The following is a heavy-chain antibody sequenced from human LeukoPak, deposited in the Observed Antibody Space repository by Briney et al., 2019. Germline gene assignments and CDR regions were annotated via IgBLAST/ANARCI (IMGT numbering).Heavy chain of an antibody. CDR2: IYYSGST. CDR3: ARLEDIVVVPAALDWFDP. D-gene: IGHD2-2*01. J-gene: IGHJ5*02. CDR1: GGSISSGDYY. V-gene: IGHV4-39*07. Sequence: SETLSLTCTVSGGSISSGDYYWGWIRQPPGEGLEWIGSIYYSGSTYYNPSLKSRVTISVDTSKNQFSLKLSSVTAADTAVYYCARLEDIVVVPAALDWFDPWGQGTLVTVSS.